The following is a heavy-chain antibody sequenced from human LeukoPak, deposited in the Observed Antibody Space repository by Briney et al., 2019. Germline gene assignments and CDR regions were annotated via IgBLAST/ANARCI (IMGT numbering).Heavy chain of an antibody. V-gene: IGHV4-34*01. J-gene: IGHJ5*02. CDR3: ARLRWLPNWFDP. CDR2: INHSGST. Sequence: SETLSLTCAVYGGSFSGYYWSWIRQPPGKGLGWIGEINHSGSTNYNPSLKSRVTISVDTSKNQFSLKLSSVTAADTAVYYCARLRWLPNWFDPWGQGTLVTVSS. CDR1: GGSFSGYY. D-gene: IGHD4-23*01.